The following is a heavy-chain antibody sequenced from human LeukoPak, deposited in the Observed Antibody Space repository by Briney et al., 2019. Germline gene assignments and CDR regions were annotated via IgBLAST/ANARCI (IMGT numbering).Heavy chain of an antibody. CDR1: GFTFSSYA. Sequence: GGSLRLSCAASGFTFSSYAMSWVRQAPGKGLEWVSAISGSGGSTYYADSVKGRFTISRDNSKNTLYLQMNSLRAEDTAVYYCAKDSRAYGDYISYDYWGQGTLVTVSS. CDR3: AKDSRAYGDYISYDY. D-gene: IGHD4-17*01. V-gene: IGHV3-23*01. CDR2: ISGSGGST. J-gene: IGHJ4*02.